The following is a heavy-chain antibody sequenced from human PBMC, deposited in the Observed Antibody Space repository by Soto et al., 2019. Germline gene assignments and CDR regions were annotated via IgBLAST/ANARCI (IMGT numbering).Heavy chain of an antibody. CDR1: GYTFTGYY. CDR2: INPNSGGT. D-gene: IGHD1-7*01. V-gene: IGHV1-2*02. CDR3: ARDVDWNWGSDACDI. Sequence: QVQLVQSGAEVKKPGASVKVSCKASGYTFTGYYMHWVRQAPGQGLEWMGWINPNSGGTNYAQKVQGRVTMTRDTSISTDYMELSRLRSNETAVYYCARDVDWNWGSDACDIWGPGTMVTVSS. J-gene: IGHJ3*02.